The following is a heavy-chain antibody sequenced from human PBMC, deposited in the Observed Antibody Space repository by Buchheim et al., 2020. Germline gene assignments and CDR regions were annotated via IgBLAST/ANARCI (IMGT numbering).Heavy chain of an antibody. CDR2: ISYDGSNK. D-gene: IGHD3-22*01. J-gene: IGHJ4*02. CDR1: GFTFSSYA. V-gene: IGHV3-30*04. CDR3: ARGGSGYSFDY. Sequence: QVQLVESGGGVVQPGRSLRLSYAASGFTFSSYAMHWVRQAPGKGLEWVAVISYDGSNKYYADSVKGRFTISRDNSKNTLYLQMNSLRAEDTAVYYCARGGSGYSFDYWGQGTL.